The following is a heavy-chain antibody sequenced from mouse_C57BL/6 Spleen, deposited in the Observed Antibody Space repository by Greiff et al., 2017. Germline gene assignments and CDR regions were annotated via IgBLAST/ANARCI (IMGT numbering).Heavy chain of an antibody. CDR3: ARDTTVVASYYFDY. V-gene: IGHV5-6*02. CDR2: ISSGGSYT. J-gene: IGHJ2*01. Sequence: EVKLEESGGDLVKPGGSLKLSCAASGFTFSSYGMSWVRQTPDKRLEWVATISSGGSYTYYPDSVKGRFTISRDNAKNTLYLQMSSLKSEDTAMYYCARDTTVVASYYFDYWGQGTTLTVSS. CDR1: GFTFSSYG. D-gene: IGHD1-1*01.